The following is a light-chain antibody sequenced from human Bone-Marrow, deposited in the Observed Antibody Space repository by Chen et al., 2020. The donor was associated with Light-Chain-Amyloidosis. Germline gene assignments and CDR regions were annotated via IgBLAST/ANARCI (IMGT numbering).Light chain of an antibody. V-gene: IGKV2D-29*01. CDR1: QNLLPSNAETH. CDR3: MQTEQLPWT. J-gene: IGKJ1*01. CDR2: EVS. Sequence: DVVLTQTPLSLSVTPGQPASLSCTSTQNLLPSNAETHLYWYLQRAGEPPQLLIYEVSHRFPGVPDRFIGSGSGTDCTLTISRVQADDVGVFYCMQTEQLPWTLGHGTRVEIK.